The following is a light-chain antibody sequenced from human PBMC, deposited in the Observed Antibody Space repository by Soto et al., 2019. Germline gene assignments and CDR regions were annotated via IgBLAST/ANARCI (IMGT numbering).Light chain of an antibody. CDR1: QSVGSD. V-gene: IGKV3-20*01. CDR3: QQYGGSPRT. J-gene: IGKJ1*01. Sequence: EIVFTQSPATLSLSPGERATLSCRASQSVGSDLAWFQQKPGQAPRLLIYGASSRATGIPDRFSGSGSGTDFTLTISRLEPEDFAVYYCQQYGGSPRTFGQGTKVDIK. CDR2: GAS.